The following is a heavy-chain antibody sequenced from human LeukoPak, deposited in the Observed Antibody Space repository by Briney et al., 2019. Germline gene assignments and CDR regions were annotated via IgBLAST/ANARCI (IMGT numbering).Heavy chain of an antibody. D-gene: IGHD6-13*01. J-gene: IGHJ4*02. CDR3: ARVGAAAGIEGIYFDY. CDR1: GYSISSGYY. CDR2: IYHSGST. V-gene: IGHV4-38-2*02. Sequence: SETLSLTCTVSGYSISSGYYWGWIRQPPGKGLEWIGSIYHSGSTYYNPSLKSRVTISVDTSKNQFSLKLSSVTAADTAVYYCARVGAAAGIEGIYFDYWGQGTLVTVSS.